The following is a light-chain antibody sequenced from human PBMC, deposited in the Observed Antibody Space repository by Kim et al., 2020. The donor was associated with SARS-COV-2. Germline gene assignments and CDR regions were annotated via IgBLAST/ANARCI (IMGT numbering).Light chain of an antibody. CDR3: SSYTSRYTLV. J-gene: IGLJ3*02. CDR2: DVS. V-gene: IGLV2-14*03. Sequence: SALTQPASVSGSPGQSITISCTGTSSDVGGYNYVSWYQQHPGKAPKLMIYDVSKRPSGVSNRFSGSKSGNTASLTISGLQAEDEADYYCSSYTSRYTLVFGGGTKLTVL. CDR1: SSDVGGYNY.